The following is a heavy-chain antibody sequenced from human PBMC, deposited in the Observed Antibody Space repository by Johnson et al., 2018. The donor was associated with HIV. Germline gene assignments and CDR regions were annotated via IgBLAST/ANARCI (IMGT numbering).Heavy chain of an antibody. CDR3: AREDSSGYFDGFDV. J-gene: IGHJ3*01. V-gene: IGHV3-66*02. D-gene: IGHD3-22*01. CDR1: GFTFDDYG. Sequence: VQLVESGGGVVRPGGSLRLSCAASGFTFDDYGMSWVRQAPGKGLEWVAVISSGADAYYADSVQGRFTISRDNSKNTMYLQMNSLRAEDPAVYYCAREDSSGYFDGFDVWGQGTMVTVSS. CDR2: ISSGADA.